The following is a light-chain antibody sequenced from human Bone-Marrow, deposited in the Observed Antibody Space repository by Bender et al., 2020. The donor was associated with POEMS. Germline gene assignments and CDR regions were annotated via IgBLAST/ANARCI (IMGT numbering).Light chain of an antibody. CDR1: SSDVGGYDY. J-gene: IGLJ3*02. V-gene: IGLV2-11*01. Sequence: QSALTQPRSVSGSPGQSVTISCTGTSSDVGGYDYVSWYQQFPRKAPKLLIYDVSKRPSGVPDRYSGSKSGNTASLTISGLQAEDEADYYCSSYAGSSTVVFGGGTKVTVL. CDR2: DVS. CDR3: SSYAGSSTVV.